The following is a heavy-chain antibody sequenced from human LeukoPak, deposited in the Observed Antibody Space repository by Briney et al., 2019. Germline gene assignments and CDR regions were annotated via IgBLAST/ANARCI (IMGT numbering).Heavy chain of an antibody. Sequence: GGSLRLSCEASGFTFSNYSMNGVRQAPGKGLEWVSYIRSSSTTIYYADSVKGRFTISRDNAKNSLYLQMNSLRAEDTAVYYCARAKRNGFDIWGQGTMVTVSS. V-gene: IGHV3-48*01. CDR1: GFTFSNYS. CDR2: IRSSSTTI. CDR3: ARAKRNGFDI. J-gene: IGHJ3*02.